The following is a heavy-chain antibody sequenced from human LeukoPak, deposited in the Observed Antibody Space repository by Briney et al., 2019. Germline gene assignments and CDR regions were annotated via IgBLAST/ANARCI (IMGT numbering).Heavy chain of an antibody. V-gene: IGHV3-30-3*01. CDR1: GFTFSSYA. Sequence: GRSLRLSCAASGFTFSSYAMHWVRQAPGKGLEWVAVISYDGSNKYYADSVKGRFTISRDNSKNTLYLQMNSLRAEDTAVYYCARSPKGSPRAFGYWGQGTLVTVSS. CDR2: ISYDGSNK. J-gene: IGHJ4*02. CDR3: ARSPKGSPRAFGY.